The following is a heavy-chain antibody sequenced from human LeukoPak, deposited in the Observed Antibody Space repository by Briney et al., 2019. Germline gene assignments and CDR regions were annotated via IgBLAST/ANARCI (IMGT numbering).Heavy chain of an antibody. CDR2: ISHDGSNK. CDR3: ARGPRFAIFGVVSPNMDV. V-gene: IGHV3-30-3*01. J-gene: IGHJ6*02. D-gene: IGHD3-3*01. Sequence: PGGSLRLSCAASGFTSSSYTMHWVRQAPGKGLEWVAVISHDGSNKYNADSVKGRFTISRDNSKNTLYLQMNSLRPEDTAVYYCARGPRFAIFGVVSPNMDVWGQGTTVTVSS. CDR1: GFTSSSYT.